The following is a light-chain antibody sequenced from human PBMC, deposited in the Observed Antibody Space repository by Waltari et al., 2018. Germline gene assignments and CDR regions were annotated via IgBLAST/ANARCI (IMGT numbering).Light chain of an antibody. CDR2: DAS. CDR1: PSVGTY. V-gene: IGKV3-11*01. J-gene: IGKJ4*01. Sequence: IVLTQSPATLSLSPGERATLSCRASPSVGTYLAWYQHRPGQAPRLLIYDASTRATGIPARFSGSGSGTDFTLTISSLAIEDFAVYYCQQRSKWPPLTFGGGTKVEVK. CDR3: QQRSKWPPLT.